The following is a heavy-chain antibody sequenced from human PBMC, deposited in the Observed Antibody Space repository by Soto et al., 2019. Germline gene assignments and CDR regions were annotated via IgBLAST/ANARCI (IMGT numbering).Heavy chain of an antibody. D-gene: IGHD3-3*01. CDR2: ISGSGSST. J-gene: IGHJ4*02. Sequence: GGSLRLSCAASGFTFSSYAISWVRQAPGKGLEWVSAISGSGSSTYYADSVKGRFTISRDNSKNTLFLQMNSLRAEDTALYYCASPIGDFWSGNWAPSLFDYWGQGTLVTVSS. V-gene: IGHV3-23*01. CDR3: ASPIGDFWSGNWAPSLFDY. CDR1: GFTFSSYA.